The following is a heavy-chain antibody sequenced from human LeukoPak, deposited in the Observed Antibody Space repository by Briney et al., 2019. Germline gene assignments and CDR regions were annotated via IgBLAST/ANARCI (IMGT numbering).Heavy chain of an antibody. CDR2: VYYRGST. D-gene: IGHD3-10*01. V-gene: IGHV4-59*01. J-gene: IGHJ6*03. CDR3: ARVAYYYDTATYYSPAPTVSYM. Sequence: PSETLSLTCTVSGGSMSNYYWTWIRQPPGRGLEWLGYVYYRGSTNYNPSLKSRVTISVDTSENQFSPKLSSVTAADTAVYYCARVAYYYDTATYYSPAPTVSYM. CDR1: GGSMSNYY.